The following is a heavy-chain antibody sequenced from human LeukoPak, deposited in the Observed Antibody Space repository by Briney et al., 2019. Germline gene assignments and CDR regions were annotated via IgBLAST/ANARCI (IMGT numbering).Heavy chain of an antibody. V-gene: IGHV1-8*03. J-gene: IGHJ6*03. CDR2: MNPNSGNT. Sequence: ASVKVSCKASGYTFTSYDINWVRQATGQGLEWMGWMNPNSGNTGYAQKFQGRVTITRNTSIGTAYMELSSLRSEDTAVYYCARGIRVVVVAAPVYYYYYYMDVWGKGTTVTVSS. CDR3: ARGIRVVVVAAPVYYYYYYMDV. D-gene: IGHD2-15*01. CDR1: GYTFTSYD.